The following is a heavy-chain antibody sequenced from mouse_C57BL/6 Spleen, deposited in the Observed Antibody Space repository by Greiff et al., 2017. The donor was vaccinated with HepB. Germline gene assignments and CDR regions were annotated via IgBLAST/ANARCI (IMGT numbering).Heavy chain of an antibody. CDR3: ARYSGSFAY. Sequence: EVMLVESGGGLVQPGGSLSLSCAASGFTFTDYYMSWVRQPPGKALEWLGFIRNKANGYTTEYSASVKGRFTISRYNSQSILYLQMNALRAEDSATYYCARYSGSFAYWGQGTLVTVSA. CDR2: IRNKANGYTT. D-gene: IGHD4-1*01. V-gene: IGHV7-3*01. CDR1: GFTFTDYY. J-gene: IGHJ3*01.